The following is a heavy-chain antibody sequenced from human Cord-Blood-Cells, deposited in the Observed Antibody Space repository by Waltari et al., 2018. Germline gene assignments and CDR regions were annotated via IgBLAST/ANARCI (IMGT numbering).Heavy chain of an antibody. J-gene: IGHJ4*02. V-gene: IGHV5-51*01. Sequence: EVQLVQSGAEVKKPGESLKISCKGSGYSFTSYWIGWVRQMPGKGLEWMGVSCPGESDTRYSPSVQGQVTISADKSISTAYLQWSSLKASDTAMYYCARHDQQLVFDYWGQGTLVTVSS. CDR1: GYSFTSYW. CDR2: SCPGESDT. CDR3: ARHDQQLVFDY. D-gene: IGHD6-6*01.